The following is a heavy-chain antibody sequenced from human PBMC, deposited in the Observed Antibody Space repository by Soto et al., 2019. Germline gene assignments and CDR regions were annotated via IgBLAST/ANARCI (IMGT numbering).Heavy chain of an antibody. V-gene: IGHV4-30-2*01. J-gene: IGHJ5*02. Sequence: TSETLSLTCAVSGGSISSGGHSWSWIRQPPGKGLEWIGYIYHSGSTYYNPSLKSRVTISVDRSKNQFSLKLSSVTAADTAVYYCARGAPVRFDPWGQGTLVTVSS. D-gene: IGHD2-8*01. CDR3: ARGAPVRFDP. CDR2: IYHSGST. CDR1: GGSISSGGHS.